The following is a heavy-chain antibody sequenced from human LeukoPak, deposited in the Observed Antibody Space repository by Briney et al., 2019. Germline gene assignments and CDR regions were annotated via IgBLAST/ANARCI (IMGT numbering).Heavy chain of an antibody. CDR3: ARERTDYEEESVDAFDI. V-gene: IGHV1-18*01. CDR1: GYTFTSYG. Sequence: EASVKVSCKASGYTFTSYGISWVRQAPGQGLEWMGWISAYNGNTNYAQKLQGRVTMTTDTSTSTAYMELRSLRSDDTAVYYCARERTDYEEESVDAFDIWGQGTMVTVSS. CDR2: ISAYNGNT. D-gene: IGHD4-17*01. J-gene: IGHJ3*02.